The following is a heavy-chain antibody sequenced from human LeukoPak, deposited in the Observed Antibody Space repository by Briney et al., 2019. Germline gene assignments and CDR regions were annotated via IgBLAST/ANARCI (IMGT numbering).Heavy chain of an antibody. D-gene: IGHD3-3*01. V-gene: IGHV3-23*01. CDR1: GFTFSSYA. CDR2: ISGSGGST. Sequence: GGSLRLSCAASGFTFSSYAMSWVRQAPGNGLEWVPAISGSGGSTYHADSVKARFAISRDNSKHTLYLQMNSLRAEDTDVYYCAKARLFLEWLLIGSGFDYWGQGTLVTVSS. CDR3: AKARLFLEWLLIGSGFDY. J-gene: IGHJ4*02.